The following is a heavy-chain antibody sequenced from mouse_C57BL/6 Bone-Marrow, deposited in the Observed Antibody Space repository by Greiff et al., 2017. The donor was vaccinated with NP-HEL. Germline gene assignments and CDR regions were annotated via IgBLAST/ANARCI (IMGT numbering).Heavy chain of an antibody. J-gene: IGHJ4*01. CDR1: GFTFSSYG. Sequence: EVKLQESGGGLVKPGGSLKLSCAASGFTFSSYGMSWVRQTPDKRLEWVATISSGGSYTYYPDSVKGRFTISRDNAKNTLYLQMSSLKSEDTAMYYCARRGYGRYYAMDYWGQGTSVTVSS. V-gene: IGHV5-6*03. D-gene: IGHD1-1*01. CDR2: ISSGGSYT. CDR3: ARRGYGRYYAMDY.